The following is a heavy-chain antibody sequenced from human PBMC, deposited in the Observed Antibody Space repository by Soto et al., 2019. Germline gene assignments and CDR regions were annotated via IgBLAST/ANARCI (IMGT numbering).Heavy chain of an antibody. CDR2: IKTDGSEK. Sequence: EVQLVESGGGLVQPGGSLRLSCVASGFTFSDYWMSWVHQAPGKGLECVANIKTDGSEKYYVDPVKGRFTISRDNAKNSLYLQMNSLRAEDTAVYYCASSMGRGGNDYWGQGTLVAVSS. CDR1: GFTFSDYW. J-gene: IGHJ4*02. D-gene: IGHD3-10*01. V-gene: IGHV3-7*05. CDR3: ASSMGRGGNDY.